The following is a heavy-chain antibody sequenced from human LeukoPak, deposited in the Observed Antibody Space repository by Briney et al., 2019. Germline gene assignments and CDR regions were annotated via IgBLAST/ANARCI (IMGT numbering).Heavy chain of an antibody. J-gene: IGHJ2*01. CDR1: GFTFSSYG. Sequence: GGSLRLSCAASGFTFSSYGMHWVRQAPGKGLEWVAVIWYDGSNKYYADSVKGRFTISRDNSKNTLYLQMNSLRAEDTALYYCAKAVRGWYFDLWGRGTLVTVSS. CDR3: AKAVRGWYFDL. CDR2: IWYDGSNK. D-gene: IGHD3-10*01. V-gene: IGHV3-30*02.